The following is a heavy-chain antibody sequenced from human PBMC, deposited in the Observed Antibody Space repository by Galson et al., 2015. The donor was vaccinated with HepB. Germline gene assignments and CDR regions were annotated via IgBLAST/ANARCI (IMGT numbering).Heavy chain of an antibody. Sequence: SLRLSCAASGFTFSSYGMHWVRQAPGKGLEWVAVIWYDGSNKYYADSVKGRFTISRDNSKNTLYLQMNSLRAEDTAVYYCAREQYSSSSGGFDYWGQGTLVTVSS. D-gene: IGHD6-6*01. CDR1: GFTFSSYG. J-gene: IGHJ4*02. CDR2: IWYDGSNK. CDR3: AREQYSSSSGGFDY. V-gene: IGHV3-33*01.